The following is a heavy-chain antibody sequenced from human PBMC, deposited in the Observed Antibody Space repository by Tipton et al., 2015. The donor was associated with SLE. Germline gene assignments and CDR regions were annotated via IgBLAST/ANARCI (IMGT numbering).Heavy chain of an antibody. CDR1: GGSISSSSYY. CDR2: IYYSGST. D-gene: IGHD3-10*01. J-gene: IGHJ2*01. CDR3: ARDLLGYYYGSGSYSRYFDL. V-gene: IGHV4-39*07. Sequence: SLRLSCTVSGGSISSSSYYWGWIRQPPGKGLEWTGSIYYSGSTYYSPSLKSRVTISVDTSKNQFSLKLSSVTAADTAVYYCARDLLGYYYGSGSYSRYFDLWGRGTLVTVSS.